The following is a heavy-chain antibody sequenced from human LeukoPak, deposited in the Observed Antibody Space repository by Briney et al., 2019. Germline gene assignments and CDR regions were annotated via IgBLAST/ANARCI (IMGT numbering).Heavy chain of an antibody. V-gene: IGHV1-3*01. CDR3: ARAPVFFGVVRNWFDP. Sequence: ASVKVSCKASGYTFTSYAMHWVRQAPGQRLEWMGWINAGNGNTKYSQKFQGRVTITRDTSASIAYMELSSLRSEDTAVYYCARAPVFFGVVRNWFDPWGQGTLVTVSS. CDR1: GYTFTSYA. J-gene: IGHJ5*02. D-gene: IGHD3-3*01. CDR2: INAGNGNT.